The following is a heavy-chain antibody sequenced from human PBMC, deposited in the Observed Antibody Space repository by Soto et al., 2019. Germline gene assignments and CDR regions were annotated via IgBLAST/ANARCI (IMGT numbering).Heavy chain of an antibody. Sequence: QVQLVQSGAEVKKPGASVKVSCKASGYTFTSYAMHWVRQAPGQRLEWMGWINAGNGNTKYSQKFQGRVTITRDTPAXXAXMALSSLRSEDTAVYYCASSYSNYALIDYYFYGMDVWGQGTTVTVSS. D-gene: IGHD4-4*01. CDR3: ASSYSNYALIDYYFYGMDV. CDR1: GYTFTSYA. V-gene: IGHV1-3*01. J-gene: IGHJ6*02. CDR2: INAGNGNT.